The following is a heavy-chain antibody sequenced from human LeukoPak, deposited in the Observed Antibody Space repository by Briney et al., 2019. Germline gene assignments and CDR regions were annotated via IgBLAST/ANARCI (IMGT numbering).Heavy chain of an antibody. D-gene: IGHD3-10*01. J-gene: IGHJ5*02. CDR2: IYYSGST. V-gene: IGHV4-59*01. CDR3: ARVGRVRGVIDWFDP. Sequence: SETLSLTCTVSGGSISSYYWSWIRQPPGKGLEWIGYIYYSGSTNYNPSLKSRVTISVDTSKNQFSLKLSSVTAADTAVYYCARVGRVRGVIDWFDPWGQGTLVTVSS. CDR1: GGSISSYY.